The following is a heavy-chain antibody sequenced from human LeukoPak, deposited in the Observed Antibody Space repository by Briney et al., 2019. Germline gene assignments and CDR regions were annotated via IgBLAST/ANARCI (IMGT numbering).Heavy chain of an antibody. CDR1: GGSIRNYY. CDR3: ARVRGSQNTSFDP. D-gene: IGHD3-10*01. CDR2: IYTSGST. Sequence: SETLSLTCIVSGGSIRNYYWSWIRQPAGKGLEWIGRIYTSGSTNYNPSLESRVIMSVDTTKNHFSLKLSSVTAADTAMYYCARVRGSQNTSFDPWGQGTLVTVSS. V-gene: IGHV4-4*07. J-gene: IGHJ5*02.